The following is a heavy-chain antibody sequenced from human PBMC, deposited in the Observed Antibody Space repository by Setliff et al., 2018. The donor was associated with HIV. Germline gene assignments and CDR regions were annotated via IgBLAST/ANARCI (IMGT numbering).Heavy chain of an antibody. Sequence: ASVKVSCKISGYTLTELSIHWVRQAPGKGLEWMANFDPEDGETFYAQKFQGRLTMTEDKSTDTAYMELSSLRSDDTAMYYCATDPGYSSTWYSESFQHWGQGTVVTVSS. D-gene: IGHD6-13*01. CDR2: FDPEDGET. CDR3: ATDPGYSSTWYSESFQH. CDR1: GYTLTELS. J-gene: IGHJ1*01. V-gene: IGHV1-24*01.